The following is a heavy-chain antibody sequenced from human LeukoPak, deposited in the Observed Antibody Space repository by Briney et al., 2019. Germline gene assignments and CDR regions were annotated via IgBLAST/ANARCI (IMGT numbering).Heavy chain of an antibody. J-gene: IGHJ4*02. D-gene: IGHD3-10*01. CDR2: IYTSGRT. CDR1: GGSISGASYY. Sequence: SQTLSLTCTVSGGSISGASYYWSWIRQPAGKGLEWIGRIYTSGRTSYNPSLKSRVTISLDTSKNQFSLKLSSVTAADTAIYYCARLYGSGTSDDCWGQGTLVTVSS. V-gene: IGHV4-61*02. CDR3: ARLYGSGTSDDC.